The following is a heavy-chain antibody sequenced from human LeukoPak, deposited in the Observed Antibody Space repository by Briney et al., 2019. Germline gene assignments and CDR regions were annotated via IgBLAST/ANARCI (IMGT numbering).Heavy chain of an antibody. CDR2: ISDRGHST. V-gene: IGHV3-23*01. CDR1: GFNFTQYA. Sequence: PGGSLRLSCAASGFNFTQYAMNWVRQAPGKGLEWLSLISDRGHSTYYADSVKGRFTISRDNSKNTLYLQMDSLRADDTAVYYCAKRLSSYYYDSSGYYYGLDVWGQGTTVTVSS. CDR3: AKRLSSYYYDSSGYYYGLDV. D-gene: IGHD3-22*01. J-gene: IGHJ6*02.